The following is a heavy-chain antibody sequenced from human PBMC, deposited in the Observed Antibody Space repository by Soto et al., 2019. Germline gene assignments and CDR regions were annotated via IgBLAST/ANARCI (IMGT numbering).Heavy chain of an antibody. Sequence: SVKVSCKASGGTFSSYAISWVRQAPGQGLEWMGGIIPIFGTANYAQKFQGRVTITADESTSTAYMELSSLRSEDTAVYYCARDIPFDDFWSGRQYYFDYWGQGTLVTVSS. CDR3: ARDIPFDDFWSGRQYYFDY. V-gene: IGHV1-69*13. CDR2: IIPIFGTA. CDR1: GGTFSSYA. J-gene: IGHJ4*02. D-gene: IGHD3-3*01.